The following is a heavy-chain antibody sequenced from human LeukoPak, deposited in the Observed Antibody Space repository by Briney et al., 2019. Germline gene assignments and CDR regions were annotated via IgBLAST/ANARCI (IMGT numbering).Heavy chain of an antibody. CDR2: INPSGGTT. CDR3: ARVRVRGLRTNAFDI. D-gene: IGHD3-10*01. Sequence: ASVKVSCKASGYTFTTYCMHWVRQAPGQGLEWMGIINPSGGTTGYAQKFQGRLTMTRDTSTTTVYMELSSLRSEDTAVYYCARVRVRGLRTNAFDIWGQGTMVTVSS. V-gene: IGHV1-46*01. CDR1: GYTFTTYC. J-gene: IGHJ3*02.